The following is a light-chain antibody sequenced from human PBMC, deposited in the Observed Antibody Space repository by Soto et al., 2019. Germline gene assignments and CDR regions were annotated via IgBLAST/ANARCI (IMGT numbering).Light chain of an antibody. Sequence: DIVMTQSPDSLAVSPGERATIDCKSSQSLLYGGNDRNYLAWYQHKPGQSPTLIMYWASTREAGVPDRFSGSGSGTHFTLTLSSLQAEDVAVYYCQQYYTTPQTFGQGTKLELK. V-gene: IGKV4-1*01. CDR1: QSLLYGGNDRNY. CDR2: WAS. J-gene: IGKJ2*01. CDR3: QQYYTTPQT.